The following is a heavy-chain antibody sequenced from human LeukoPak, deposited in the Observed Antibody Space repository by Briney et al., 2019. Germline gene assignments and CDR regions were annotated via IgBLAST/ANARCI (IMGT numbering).Heavy chain of an antibody. J-gene: IGHJ6*02. CDR1: GYTFTSYY. V-gene: IGHV3-33*01. Sequence: SCKASGYTFTSYYMHWVRQAPGKGLEWVAVIWYDGSNKYYADSVKGRFTISRDNSKNTLYLQMNSLRAEDTAVYYCARDLSRYWKYGMDVWGQGTTVTVSS. CDR3: ARDLSRYWKYGMDV. CDR2: IWYDGSNK. D-gene: IGHD1-1*01.